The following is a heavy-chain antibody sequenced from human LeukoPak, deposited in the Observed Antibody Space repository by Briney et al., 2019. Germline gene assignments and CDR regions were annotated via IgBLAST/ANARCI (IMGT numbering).Heavy chain of an antibody. CDR3: ARHTMVRGVIIGPVDY. CDR1: GYSISSGYY. Sequence: PSETLSLTCAVSGYSISSGYYGGWIRQPAGKGLEWIGIIYHSVRTYYTPSLKIRVTISVDTSNIQFSLKLSSVTAADTAVYYCARHTMVRGVIIGPVDYWGQGTLVTVSS. V-gene: IGHV4-38-2*01. J-gene: IGHJ4*02. CDR2: IYHSVRT. D-gene: IGHD3-10*01.